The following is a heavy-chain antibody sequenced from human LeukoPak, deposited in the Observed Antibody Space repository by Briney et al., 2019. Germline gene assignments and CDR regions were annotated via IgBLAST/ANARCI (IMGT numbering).Heavy chain of an antibody. D-gene: IGHD3-10*01. CDR1: GFTFSSYA. Sequence: GGSLRLSCAASGFTFSSYAMHWVRQAPGKGLEWVALISYDGSSKYYADSVKGRFTISRDNSKNTLYLQMNSLRAEDTAVYYCARDSWDGSGSYSSLPYYYGVDVWGKGTTVTVSS. CDR3: ARDSWDGSGSYSSLPYYYGVDV. CDR2: ISYDGSSK. V-gene: IGHV3-30*04. J-gene: IGHJ6*04.